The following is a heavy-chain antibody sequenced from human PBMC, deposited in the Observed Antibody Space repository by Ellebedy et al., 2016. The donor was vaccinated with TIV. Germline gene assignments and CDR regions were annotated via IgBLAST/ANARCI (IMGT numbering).Heavy chain of an antibody. Sequence: MPSETLSLTCTVSGGSISSYYWSWIRQPPGKGLEWIGYIYYSGSTNYNPSLKSRVTISVDTSKNQFALTLNSVTAADPAVYYWARGYSGYDLRFDYWGQGTLVTVSS. CDR3: ARGYSGYDLRFDY. V-gene: IGHV4-59*01. J-gene: IGHJ4*02. CDR1: GGSISSYY. CDR2: IYYSGST. D-gene: IGHD5-12*01.